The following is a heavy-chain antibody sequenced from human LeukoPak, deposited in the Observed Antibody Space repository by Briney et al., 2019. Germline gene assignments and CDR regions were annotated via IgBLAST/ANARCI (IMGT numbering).Heavy chain of an antibody. CDR1: GGTFDNYA. CDR3: ARSTGSGYSTPAGFDP. D-gene: IGHD3-22*01. J-gene: IGHJ5*02. Sequence: ASVKVSCKASGGTFDNYAISWVRQAPGQGLEWVGRIIPISHITNYAQKFQDRVTITADKSTSTAYMQLSSLRSEDTAVYYCARSTGSGYSTPAGFDPWGQGTLVTVSS. CDR2: IIPISHIT. V-gene: IGHV1-69*04.